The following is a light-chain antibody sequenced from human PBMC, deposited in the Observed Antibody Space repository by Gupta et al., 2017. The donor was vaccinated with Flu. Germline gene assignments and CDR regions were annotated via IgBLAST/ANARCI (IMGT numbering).Light chain of an antibody. CDR3: HQSSNLPWT. V-gene: IGKV6-21*01. CDR1: QNIGTS. Sequence: EIVLTQSPDFQSVTPKEKVTITCRASQNIGTSLNWYQQKPHQSPRLLIKYASQSFSGVPSRFSGSGSGTEFTLTINNVETEDAATYYCHQSSNLPWTFGQGTKV. J-gene: IGKJ1*01. CDR2: YAS.